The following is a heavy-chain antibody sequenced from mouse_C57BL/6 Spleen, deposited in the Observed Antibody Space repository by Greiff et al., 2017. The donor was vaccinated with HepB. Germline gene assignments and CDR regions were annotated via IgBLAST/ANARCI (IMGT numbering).Heavy chain of an antibody. Sequence: LVESGAELVRPGASVKLSCTASGFNIKDYYMHWVKQRPEQGLEWIGRIDPEDGDTEYAPKFQGKATMTADTSSNTAYLQLSSLTSEDTAVYYCTGYYYGSSYGHYAMDYWGQGTSVTVSS. J-gene: IGHJ4*01. V-gene: IGHV14-1*01. D-gene: IGHD1-1*01. CDR3: TGYYYGSSYGHYAMDY. CDR1: GFNIKDYY. CDR2: IDPEDGDT.